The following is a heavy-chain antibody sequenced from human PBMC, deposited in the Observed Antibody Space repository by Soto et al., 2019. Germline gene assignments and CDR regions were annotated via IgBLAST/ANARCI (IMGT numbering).Heavy chain of an antibody. Sequence: QVQLVESGGGVVQPGRSLRLSCAASGFTFSSSGMHWVRQAPGKGLEWVAVTSFDGSSGYYADSVRGRFTISRDNSNNTLYLQTNILRAGDTAVYYCAKSPPAVAGDFDYWGQGTLVTVSS. CDR3: AKSPPAVAGDFDY. CDR2: TSFDGSSG. D-gene: IGHD6-19*01. CDR1: GFTFSSSG. V-gene: IGHV3-30*18. J-gene: IGHJ4*02.